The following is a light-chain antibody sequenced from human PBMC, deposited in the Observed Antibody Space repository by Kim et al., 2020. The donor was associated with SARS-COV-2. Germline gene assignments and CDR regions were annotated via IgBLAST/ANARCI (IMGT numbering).Light chain of an antibody. CDR3: HSYAGNNNLV. CDR1: SSDVGLYNF. CDR2: EVT. J-gene: IGLJ3*02. V-gene: IGLV2-8*01. Sequence: QSALTQPPPASGSPGQSVTISCTGTSSDVGLYNFVSWYQHHPGKAPKLIIYEVTKRPSGVPDRFSGSKSGNTASLTVSGLQAEDEADYYCHSYAGNNNLVFGGGTQLTVL.